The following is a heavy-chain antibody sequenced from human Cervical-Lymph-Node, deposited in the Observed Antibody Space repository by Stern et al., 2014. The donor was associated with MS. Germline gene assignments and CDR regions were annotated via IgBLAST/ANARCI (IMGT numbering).Heavy chain of an antibody. V-gene: IGHV1-69*01. Sequence: QVQLVQSGAEVKKPGSSVKVSCKASGGTFSSSTISWVRQAPGQGLEWMGGIIPLFGTANFAQKFQGRVTITADESTSTASMELSSLRSEDPAVYYCARELSQVLVYWGQGTLVTVSS. CDR2: IIPLFGTA. CDR1: GGTFSSST. CDR3: ARELSQVLVY. J-gene: IGHJ4*02.